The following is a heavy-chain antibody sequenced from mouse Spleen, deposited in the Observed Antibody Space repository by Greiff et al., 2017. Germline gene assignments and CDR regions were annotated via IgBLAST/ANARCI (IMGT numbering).Heavy chain of an antibody. Sequence: QVQLQQSGPELVKPGASVKLSCKASGYTFTSYDINWVKQRPGQGLEWIGWIYPRDGSTQYNEKFKGKATLTVDTSSSTAYMELHSLTSEDSAVYFCARSRGNYYFDYWGQGTTLTVSS. CDR1: GYTFTSYD. CDR2: IYPRDGST. J-gene: IGHJ2*01. CDR3: ARSRGNYYFDY. D-gene: IGHD2-1*01. V-gene: IGHV1-85*01.